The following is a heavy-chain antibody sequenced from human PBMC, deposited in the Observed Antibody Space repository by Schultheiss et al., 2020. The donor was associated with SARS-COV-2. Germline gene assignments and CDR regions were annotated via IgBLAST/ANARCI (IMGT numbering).Heavy chain of an antibody. D-gene: IGHD2-21*02. J-gene: IGHJ4*02. CDR1: GGSVSPYY. Sequence: SETLSITCTVSGGSVSPYYWSWIRQPPGKGLEWIGYIYYSGSTNYNPSLKSRVTISVDTSKNQFSLKLSSVTAADTAVYYCAKVGGGDWKLDYWGRGTLVTVSS. CDR3: AKVGGGDWKLDY. CDR2: IYYSGST. V-gene: IGHV4-59*08.